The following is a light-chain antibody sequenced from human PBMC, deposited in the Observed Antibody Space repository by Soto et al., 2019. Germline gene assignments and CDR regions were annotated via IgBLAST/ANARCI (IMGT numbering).Light chain of an antibody. CDR3: SSYTSSSTLYV. V-gene: IGLV2-14*01. Sequence: QSVLTQPASVSGSPGQSITISRTGTSSDVGTYDYVSWYQQHPGKAPKLIIYEVTNRPSGVSNRFAGSKSANTAYLTISGLQAEDEADYYCSSYTSSSTLYVFGTGTRSPS. CDR2: EVT. J-gene: IGLJ1*01. CDR1: SSDVGTYDY.